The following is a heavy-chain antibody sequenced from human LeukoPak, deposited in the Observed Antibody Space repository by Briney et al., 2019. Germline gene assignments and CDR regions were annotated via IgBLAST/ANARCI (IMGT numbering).Heavy chain of an antibody. CDR1: GGSISSGSYY. J-gene: IGHJ4*02. V-gene: IGHV4-31*03. D-gene: IGHD3-22*01. CDR3: ARVYDSSGYYLDY. CDR2: IYYSGST. Sequence: SQTLSLTCTVSGGSISSGSYYWSWIRQHPGKGLEWIGYIYYSGSTYYNPSLKSRVTISVDTSKNQFSLKLSSVTAADTAVYYCARVYDSSGYYLDYWGQGTLVTVSS.